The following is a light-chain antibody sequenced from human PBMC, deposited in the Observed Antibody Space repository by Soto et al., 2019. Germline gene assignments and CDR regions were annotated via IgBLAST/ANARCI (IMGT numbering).Light chain of an antibody. CDR1: QSISSY. Sequence: DIQMTQSPSSLSASVGDRVTITCRASQSISSYLNWYQQKPGKAPNLLIYAASSLHSGVPSRFSGSGSGTDFTLTISSLQPEDFATYFCQQSYITPGTFGQGTKVDIK. J-gene: IGKJ1*01. CDR2: AAS. V-gene: IGKV1-39*01. CDR3: QQSYITPGT.